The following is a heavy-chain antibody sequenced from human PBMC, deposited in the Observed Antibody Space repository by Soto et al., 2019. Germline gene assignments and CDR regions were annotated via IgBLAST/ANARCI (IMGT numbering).Heavy chain of an antibody. CDR1: GYTFANSW. V-gene: IGHV5-51*01. CDR2: IYPGDSDT. Sequence: GESLKISCQGSGYTFANSWLAWVRQMPGKGLEWMGIIYPGDSDTRYSPSFQGQVTISADKSISTAYLQWSSLKASDTAMYYCARSSISIAAAGRKYYYYYYGMDVWGQGTTVTV. CDR3: ARSSISIAAAGRKYYYYYYGMDV. J-gene: IGHJ6*02. D-gene: IGHD6-13*01.